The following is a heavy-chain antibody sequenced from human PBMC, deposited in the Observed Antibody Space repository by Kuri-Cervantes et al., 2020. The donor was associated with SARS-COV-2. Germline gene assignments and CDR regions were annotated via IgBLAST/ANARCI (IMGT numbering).Heavy chain of an antibody. CDR3: ARQSADRSSTSCHIDY. CDR1: GYSFTSYW. Sequence: GESLKISCKGSGYSFTSYWIGWVRQMPGRGLEWMGIIYPGDSDTRYSPSFQGQVTISADKSISTAYLQWSSLKASDTAMYYCARQSADRSSTSCHIDYWGQGTLVTVSS. J-gene: IGHJ4*02. CDR2: IYPGDSDT. D-gene: IGHD2-2*02. V-gene: IGHV5-51*01.